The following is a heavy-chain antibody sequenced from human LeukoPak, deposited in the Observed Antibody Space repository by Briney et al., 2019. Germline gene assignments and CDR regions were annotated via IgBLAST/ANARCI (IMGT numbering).Heavy chain of an antibody. CDR1: GGSISSSSYY. CDR3: ARAPKYYFDSSASWYFDI. V-gene: IGHV4-39*07. CDR2: IYYSGST. D-gene: IGHD3-22*01. J-gene: IGHJ2*01. Sequence: PSETLSLTCTVSGGSISSSSYYWGWIRQPPGKGLEWIGSIYYSGSTYYNPSLKSRVTISVDTSKNQFYLKLNSVTAADTAVYYCARAPKYYFDSSASWYFDIWGLGTLVAVSS.